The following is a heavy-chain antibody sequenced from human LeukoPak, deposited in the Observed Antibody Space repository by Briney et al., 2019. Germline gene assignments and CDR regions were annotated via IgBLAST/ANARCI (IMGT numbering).Heavy chain of an antibody. Sequence: SGGSLRLSCAASGFTFSSYAMSWVRQAPGKGLEWVSAISGSGGSTYYADSVKGRFTISRDNSKNTLYLQMNSLRAEDTAVYYCAKDRSKQWLPNWFDPWGQGTLVTVSS. CDR2: ISGSGGST. CDR3: AKDRSKQWLPNWFDP. D-gene: IGHD6-19*01. V-gene: IGHV3-23*01. CDR1: GFTFSSYA. J-gene: IGHJ5*02.